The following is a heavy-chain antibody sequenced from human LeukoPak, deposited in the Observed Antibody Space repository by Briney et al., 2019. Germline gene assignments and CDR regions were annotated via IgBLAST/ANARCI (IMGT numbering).Heavy chain of an antibody. V-gene: IGHV4-39*01. D-gene: IGHD4-17*01. Sequence: SETLSLTCTVSSGSISSSSYYWGWIRQPPGKGLEWIGSIYYSGSTYYNPSLKSRVTISVDTSKNQFSLKLSSVTAADTAVYYCARYDYALNYWGQGTLVTVSS. CDR1: SGSISSSSYY. CDR2: IYYSGST. CDR3: ARYDYALNY. J-gene: IGHJ4*02.